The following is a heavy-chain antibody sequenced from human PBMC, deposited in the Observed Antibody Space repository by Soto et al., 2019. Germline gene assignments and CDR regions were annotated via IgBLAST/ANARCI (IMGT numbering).Heavy chain of an antibody. D-gene: IGHD2-15*01. Sequence: PETLSLTCTVSGGSISSSSYYWGWIRQPPGKGLEWIGSIYYSGSTYYNPSLKSRVTISVDTSKNQFSLKLSSVTAADTAVYYSPRTPIASPDYYGMDVWGQGTTVTVSS. J-gene: IGHJ6*02. V-gene: IGHV4-39*01. CDR1: GGSISSSSYY. CDR2: IYYSGST. CDR3: PRTPIASPDYYGMDV.